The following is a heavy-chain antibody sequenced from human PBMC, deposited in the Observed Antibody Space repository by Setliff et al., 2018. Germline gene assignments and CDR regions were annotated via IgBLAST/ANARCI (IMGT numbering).Heavy chain of an antibody. J-gene: IGHJ4*02. CDR2: MNPNSGNT. Sequence: ASVKVSCKASEYTFTSYDINWVRQATGQGLEWMGWMNPNSGNTGYAQKFQGRVTMTRNTSISTAYMELRRLRSEDTAVYYCARGQWRAEYYFDYWGQGTLVTVSS. CDR1: EYTFTSYD. D-gene: IGHD6-19*01. V-gene: IGHV1-8*02. CDR3: ARGQWRAEYYFDY.